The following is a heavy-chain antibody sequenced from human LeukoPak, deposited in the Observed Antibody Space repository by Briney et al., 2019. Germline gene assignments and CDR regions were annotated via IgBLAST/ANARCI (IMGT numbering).Heavy chain of an antibody. CDR3: AAVRWTNWFDP. Sequence: ASVKVPCKASGYTFTSYDINWVRQATGQGLEWMGWMNPNSGNTGYAQKFQGRVTMTRNTSISIAYMELSSLRSEDTAVYYCAAVRWTNWFDPWGQGTLVTVSS. CDR1: GYTFTSYD. V-gene: IGHV1-8*01. D-gene: IGHD5-24*01. CDR2: MNPNSGNT. J-gene: IGHJ5*02.